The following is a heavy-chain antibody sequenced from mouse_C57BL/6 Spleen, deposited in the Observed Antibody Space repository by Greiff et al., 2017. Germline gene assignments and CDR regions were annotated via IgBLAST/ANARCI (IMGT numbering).Heavy chain of an antibody. CDR3: ARRISSTTVVATDY. Sequence: EVQVVESGAELVKPGASVKLSCTASGFNIKDYYMHWVKQRTEQGLEWIGRIDPEDGETKYAPKFQGKATITADTSSNTAYLQLSSLTSEDTAVYYCARRISSTTVVATDYWGQGTTLTVSS. D-gene: IGHD1-1*01. J-gene: IGHJ2*01. CDR2: IDPEDGET. CDR1: GFNIKDYY. V-gene: IGHV14-2*01.